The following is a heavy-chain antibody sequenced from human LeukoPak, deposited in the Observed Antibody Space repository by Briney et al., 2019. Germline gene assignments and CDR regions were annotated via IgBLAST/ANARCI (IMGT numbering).Heavy chain of an antibody. Sequence: GGSLRLSCAASGFTFSNAWMSWVRQAPGKGLEWVGRIKSKTDGGTTDYAAPVKGRFTISRDDSKNTLYLQMNSLKTEDTAVYYCTTESGSGRKRYVDCWGQGTLVTVSS. CDR2: IKSKTDGGTT. D-gene: IGHD3-10*01. CDR1: GFTFSNAW. V-gene: IGHV3-15*01. J-gene: IGHJ4*02. CDR3: TTESGSGRKRYVDC.